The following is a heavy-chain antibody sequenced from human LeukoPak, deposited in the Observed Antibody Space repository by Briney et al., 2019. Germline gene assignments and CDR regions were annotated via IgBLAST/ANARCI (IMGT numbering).Heavy chain of an antibody. J-gene: IGHJ4*02. CDR3: ARGSGQLGSDY. CDR1: GFTFSRYW. D-gene: IGHD7-27*01. V-gene: IGHV3-7*01. CDR2: IKQDGSDK. Sequence: GGSLRLSCAASGFTFSRYWMSWVRQAPGKGLERVANIKQDGSDKYYVDSVKGRFTISRDNAKNSLYLQMNSLRAEDTAVYYCARGSGQLGSDYWGQGTLVTVSS.